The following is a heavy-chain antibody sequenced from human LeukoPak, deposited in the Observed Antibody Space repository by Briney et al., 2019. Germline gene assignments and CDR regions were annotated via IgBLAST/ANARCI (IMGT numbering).Heavy chain of an antibody. CDR1: GFPFGSYA. D-gene: IGHD3-22*01. CDR3: AKGTYYYDISNFDS. Sequence: GGSLRLSCAASGFPFGSYAVNWVRQAPGKGLEWVSAIGGSGATTIYADSVKGRFTISRDNSKNMLYLQMNRLRADDTAVYYCAKGTYYYDISNFDSGAQGPRVAVSS. V-gene: IGHV3-23*01. CDR2: IGGSGATT. J-gene: IGHJ4*02.